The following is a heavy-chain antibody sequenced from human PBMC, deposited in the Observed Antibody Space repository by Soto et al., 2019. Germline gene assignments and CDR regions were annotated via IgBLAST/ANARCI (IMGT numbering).Heavy chain of an antibody. CDR1: GYTFTGYY. CDR3: AINLFRYCSRTSCYTMGDAFDI. Sequence: ASVKVSCKASGYTFTGYYMHWVRQAPGQGLEWMGWINPNSGGTNYAQKFQGWVTMTRDTSISTAYMELSRLRSDDTAVYYFAINLFRYCSRTSCYTMGDAFDIWRKGTMVAVSS. CDR2: INPNSGGT. D-gene: IGHD2-2*02. J-gene: IGHJ3*02. V-gene: IGHV1-2*04.